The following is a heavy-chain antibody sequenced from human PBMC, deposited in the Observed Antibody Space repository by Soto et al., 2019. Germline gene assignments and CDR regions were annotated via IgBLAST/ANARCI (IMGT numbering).Heavy chain of an antibody. CDR1: GFTFSSYW. V-gene: IGHV3-74*01. CDR2: INSAGSST. Sequence: EVQLVESGGGLVQPGGSLRLSCAASGFTFSSYWMHWVRQAPGKGLVWVSRINSAGSSTSYADSVKGRFTISRDNAKNTLYLQMNRLRTEDTAVYYCARVLVGSSWYTVCHYWGQGTLVTVSS. CDR3: ARVLVGSSWYTVCHY. D-gene: IGHD6-13*01. J-gene: IGHJ4*02.